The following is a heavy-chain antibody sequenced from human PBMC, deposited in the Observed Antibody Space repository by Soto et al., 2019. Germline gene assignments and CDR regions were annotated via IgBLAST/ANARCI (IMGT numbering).Heavy chain of an antibody. CDR2: SYYSGST. J-gene: IGHJ4*02. CDR1: GGSISSGGYY. V-gene: IGHV4-31*03. CDR3: ARANILVVPAAMGYYFDY. Sequence: QVQLQESGPGLVKPSQTLSLTCTVSGGSISSGGYYWSWIRQHPGKGLEWIGYSYYSGSTYYNPSLKSRVTISVDTSKNQFSLKLSSVTAADTAVYYCARANILVVPAAMGYYFDYGGQGTLVTVSS. D-gene: IGHD2-2*01.